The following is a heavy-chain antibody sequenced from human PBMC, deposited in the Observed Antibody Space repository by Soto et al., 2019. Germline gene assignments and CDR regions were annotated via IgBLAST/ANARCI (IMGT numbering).Heavy chain of an antibody. CDR1: GGSISSGGYS. CDR3: AGEGYDSSGYLGY. D-gene: IGHD3-22*01. J-gene: IGHJ4*02. CDR2: IYHSGST. V-gene: IGHV4-30-2*02. Sequence: SETLSLTCAVSGGSISSGGYSWSWIRQPPGKGLEWIGYIYHSGSTYYNPSLKSRVTISVDTSKNQFSLKLSSVTAADTAVYYCAGEGYDSSGYLGYWGQGTLVTVSS.